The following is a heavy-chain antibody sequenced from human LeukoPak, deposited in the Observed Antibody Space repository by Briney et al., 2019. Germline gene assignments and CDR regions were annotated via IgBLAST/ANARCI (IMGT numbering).Heavy chain of an antibody. V-gene: IGHV3-23*01. J-gene: IGHJ4*02. CDR2: ISGSGGST. Sequence: GGSLRLSCAASGFTFSSYAMSWVRQAPGKGLEWVSAISGSGGSTYYADSVKGRFTISRDNAKNSLYLQMNSLRAEDTAVYYCARSSTSDPGEDYWGQGTLVTVSS. CDR3: ARSSTSDPGEDY. CDR1: GFTFSSYA. D-gene: IGHD2-2*01.